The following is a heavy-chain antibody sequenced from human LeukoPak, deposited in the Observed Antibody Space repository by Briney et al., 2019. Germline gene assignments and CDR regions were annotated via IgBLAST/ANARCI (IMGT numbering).Heavy chain of an antibody. J-gene: IGHJ3*02. CDR1: GDSVSSNSAA. Sequence: SQTLSLTCALSGDSVSSNSAAWNWIRQSPPRGLEWLGRTYYRSKWYNDYAVSVKSRITINPDTSKNQFSLQLNSVTPEDTAVYYCARWVGTAGSFDIWGQGTMVTVSS. CDR2: TYYRSKWYN. D-gene: IGHD6-25*01. V-gene: IGHV6-1*01. CDR3: ARWVGTAGSFDI.